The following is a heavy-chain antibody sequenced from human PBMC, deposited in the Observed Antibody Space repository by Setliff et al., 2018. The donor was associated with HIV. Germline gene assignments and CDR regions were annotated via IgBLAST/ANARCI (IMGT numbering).Heavy chain of an antibody. Sequence: PGGSLRLSCAASGFTVSSYYMSWVRQAPGKGLEWVSTIYSDGNTYHADSVKGRFTISRDNSKNTLYLQMNSLRAEDTAVYYCARPGYNFWSGKYFQHWGQGTLVTVSS. J-gene: IGHJ1*01. D-gene: IGHD3-3*01. V-gene: IGHV3-66*02. CDR3: ARPGYNFWSGKYFQH. CDR1: GFTVSSYY. CDR2: IYSDGNT.